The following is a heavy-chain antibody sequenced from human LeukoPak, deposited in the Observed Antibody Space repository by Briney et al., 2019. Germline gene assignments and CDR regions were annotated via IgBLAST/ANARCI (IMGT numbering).Heavy chain of an antibody. V-gene: IGHV1-69*05. D-gene: IGHD3-16*02. J-gene: IGHJ4*02. CDR1: GGTFSSYA. Sequence: SVKVSCKASGGTFSSYAISWVRQAPGQGLEWMGRIIPIFGTANYAQKFQGRVTITTDESTSTAYMELGSLRSEDTAVYYCARTGDYVWGSYRLLDYWGQGTLVTVSS. CDR2: IIPIFGTA. CDR3: ARTGDYVWGSYRLLDY.